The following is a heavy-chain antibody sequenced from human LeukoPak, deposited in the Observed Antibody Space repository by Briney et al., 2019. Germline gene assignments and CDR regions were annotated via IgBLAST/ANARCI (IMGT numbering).Heavy chain of an antibody. J-gene: IGHJ5*02. CDR2: INAGNGNT. V-gene: IGHV1-3*01. Sequence: ASVKVSCKASGYTFTSYAIHWVRQAPGQRLEWMGWINAGNGNTKYSQKFQGRVTITRDTSASTAYMELSSLRSEDTAVYYCARESDVVVPAAIWGWFDPWGQGTLVTVSS. D-gene: IGHD2-2*01. CDR1: GYTFTSYA. CDR3: ARESDVVVPAAIWGWFDP.